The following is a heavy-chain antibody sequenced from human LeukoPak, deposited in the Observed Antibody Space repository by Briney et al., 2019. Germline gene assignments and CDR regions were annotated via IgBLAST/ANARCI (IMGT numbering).Heavy chain of an antibody. V-gene: IGHV3-48*04. J-gene: IGHJ4*02. CDR3: ARDHRYAFDN. Sequence: GGSQRLSCAASGFTFSDYSMNWVRQAPGKGLEWISYVGISSGNTKYADSVKGRFTISGDSAKNSVFLQMNSLRVEDTAVYYCARDHRYAFDNWGQGTLVTVSS. CDR1: GFTFSDYS. CDR2: VGISSGNT. D-gene: IGHD5-12*01.